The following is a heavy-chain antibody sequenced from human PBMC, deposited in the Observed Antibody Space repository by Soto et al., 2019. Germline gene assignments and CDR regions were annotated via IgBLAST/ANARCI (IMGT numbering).Heavy chain of an antibody. CDR1: GYTFTSYD. V-gene: IGHV1-8*01. Sequence: QVQLVQSGAEVKKPGASVKVSCKASGYTFTSYDINWVRQATGQGLEWMGWMNPNSGNTGYAQKFQGRVTMTRNTSRSTAYMDLSILRSEDTAVYYCARERSAAGTGWFDPWGQATQVTVSS. CDR2: MNPNSGNT. D-gene: IGHD6-13*01. CDR3: ARERSAAGTGWFDP. J-gene: IGHJ5*02.